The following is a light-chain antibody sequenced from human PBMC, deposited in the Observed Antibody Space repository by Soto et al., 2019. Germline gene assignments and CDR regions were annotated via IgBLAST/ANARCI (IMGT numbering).Light chain of an antibody. CDR3: LQYHNLWE. CDR1: QNIYYN. CDR2: RAS. V-gene: IGKV3-15*01. Sequence: ILMTQSPATVSVSPGESATLSCSASQNIYYNVAWYQHRPGQAPRLLIYRASTSAPGVPASFSGSGSGPEFPLTLSSLQPEDFAVYSSLQYHNLWEFGQGSKV. J-gene: IGKJ1*01.